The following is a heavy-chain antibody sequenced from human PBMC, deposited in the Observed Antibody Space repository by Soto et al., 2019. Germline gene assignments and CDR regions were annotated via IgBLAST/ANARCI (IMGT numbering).Heavy chain of an antibody. Sequence: EVQLVESGGGSVQPGRSLRLSCVASGFIFDDYAMHWVRQTPGKGLEWVSGISWNRGSTAYADSVNGRFTISRDNAKNSLYLQMNSLRAEDTALYFCAKDKGYYFDSSGQIGSWGQGTLVTVSS. CDR3: AKDKGYYFDSSGQIGS. D-gene: IGHD3-22*01. CDR1: GFIFDDYA. V-gene: IGHV3-9*01. CDR2: ISWNRGST. J-gene: IGHJ4*02.